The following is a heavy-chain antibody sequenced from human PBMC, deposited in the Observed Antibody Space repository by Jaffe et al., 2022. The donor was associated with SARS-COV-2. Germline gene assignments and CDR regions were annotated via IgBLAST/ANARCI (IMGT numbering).Heavy chain of an antibody. J-gene: IGHJ6*02. Sequence: QMQLVQSGPEVKKPGTSVKVSCKASGFTFTSSAMQWVRQARGQRLEWIGWIVVGSGNTNYAQKFQERVTITRDMSTSTAYMELSSLRSEDTAVYYCAADTQSIAAAGPASYGMDVWGQGTTVTVSS. CDR1: GFTFTSSA. CDR2: IVVGSGNT. V-gene: IGHV1-58*02. D-gene: IGHD6-13*01. CDR3: AADTQSIAAAGPASYGMDV.